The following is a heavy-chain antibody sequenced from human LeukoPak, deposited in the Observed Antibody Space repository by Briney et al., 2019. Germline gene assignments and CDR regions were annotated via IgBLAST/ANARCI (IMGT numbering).Heavy chain of an antibody. CDR1: GASISSGDCF. J-gene: IGHJ4*02. CDR2: VYYSGST. CDR3: ARGHSGGVIVY. V-gene: IGHV4-30-4*01. Sequence: KASETLSLTCSVSGASISSGDCFWSWIRQPPGKGLEWIGYVYYSGSTSYSPSLRSRVIMSVDTSKNQFSLKLSSVTAADTAVYYCARGHSGGVIVYWGQGTLVTVSS. D-gene: IGHD3-16*02.